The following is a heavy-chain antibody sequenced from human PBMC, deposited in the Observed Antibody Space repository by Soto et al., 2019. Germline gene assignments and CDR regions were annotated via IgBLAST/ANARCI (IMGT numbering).Heavy chain of an antibody. V-gene: IGHV3-7*01. Sequence: GGSLRLSCASSGFTFRSSWMSWVRQTPGKGLEWVANIKQDGSEKYYVDSVKGRFTISRDNAKNSLYLQMNSLRAEDTAVYYCARSIAARLNWFDPWGQGTLVTVSS. CDR1: GFTFRSSW. CDR2: IKQDGSEK. CDR3: ARSIAARLNWFDP. J-gene: IGHJ5*02. D-gene: IGHD6-6*01.